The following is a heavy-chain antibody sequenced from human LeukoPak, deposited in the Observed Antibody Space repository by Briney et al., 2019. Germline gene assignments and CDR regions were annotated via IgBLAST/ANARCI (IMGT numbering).Heavy chain of an antibody. J-gene: IGHJ4*02. CDR1: GGSISSDSYY. CDR2: IYSSGST. CDR3: ARGAGYCSSASCYTEGIDY. D-gene: IGHD2-2*02. Sequence: NTSETLSLTCTVSGGSISSDSYYWSWIRQPAGKGLEWLGRIYSSGSTSYSPSLKSRVTISVDTSKNQFSLKLSSVTAADTAVYYCARGAGYCSSASCYTEGIDYWGQGTLVTVSS. V-gene: IGHV4-61*02.